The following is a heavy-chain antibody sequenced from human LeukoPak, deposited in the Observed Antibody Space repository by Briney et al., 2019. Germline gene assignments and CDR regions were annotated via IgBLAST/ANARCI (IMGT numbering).Heavy chain of an antibody. J-gene: IGHJ6*02. V-gene: IGHV1-2*02. CDR1: GYTLTVYY. CDR3: ARTRSTLYYYYGMDV. CDR2: INPNSGGT. D-gene: IGHD2-2*01. Sequence: ASVKVSCKSSGYTLTVYYMHWVRQPSGQGLEWMGWINPNSGGTNYAKKCQGSVTMTRDTSISTVYMELSRLRSDDTAVYYCARTRSTLYYYYGMDVWGQGTTVTVSS.